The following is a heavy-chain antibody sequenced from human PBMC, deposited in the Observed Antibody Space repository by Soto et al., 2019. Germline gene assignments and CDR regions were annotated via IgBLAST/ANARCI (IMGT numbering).Heavy chain of an antibody. J-gene: IGHJ4*02. Sequence: PGGSLRLSCAASGFNFNHYGMVWVRQAPGKGLEWVAVIWYDGGDKNYADSVKGRFTISRDNSKNTLYLQMNSLRVEDTAVYYCARWGGSATIPYFDYWGQGTQVTVSS. CDR2: IWYDGGDK. V-gene: IGHV3-33*01. CDR1: GFNFNHYG. CDR3: ARWGGSATIPYFDY. D-gene: IGHD6-25*01.